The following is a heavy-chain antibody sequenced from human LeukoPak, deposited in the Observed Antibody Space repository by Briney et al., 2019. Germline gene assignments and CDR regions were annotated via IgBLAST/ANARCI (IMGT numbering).Heavy chain of an antibody. CDR2: IKQDGSEK. V-gene: IGHV3-7*01. J-gene: IGHJ4*02. D-gene: IGHD1-26*01. Sequence: GGSLRLSCAASGFTFSDYWMSWVRQAPGKGLEWVANIKQDGSEKYFVDSVKGRFTISRDNAKNSLYLQMNSLRAEDTAVYYCARDLSGTKGYWGQGTLVTVSS. CDR3: ARDLSGTKGY. CDR1: GFTFSDYW.